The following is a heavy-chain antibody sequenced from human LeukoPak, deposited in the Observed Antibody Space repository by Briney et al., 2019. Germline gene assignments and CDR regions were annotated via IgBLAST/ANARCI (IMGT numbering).Heavy chain of an antibody. CDR3: ARGFCSSTNCYQGPFDF. Sequence: GGSLRLSCAASGFTFSSAWMTWVRQAPGKGPEWVGHIKNKTNGETTDYAAPVKGRFIISRDDSKNTLYLQMNSLRTEDTAVYYCARGFCSSTNCYQGPFDFWGQGTLVTVSS. D-gene: IGHD2-2*01. V-gene: IGHV3-15*01. CDR1: GFTFSSAW. J-gene: IGHJ4*02. CDR2: IKNKTNGETT.